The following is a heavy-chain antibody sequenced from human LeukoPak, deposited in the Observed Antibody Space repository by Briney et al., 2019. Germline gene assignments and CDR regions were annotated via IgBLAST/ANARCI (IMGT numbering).Heavy chain of an antibody. V-gene: IGHV3-21*01. CDR3: ARDRSYCSGGSCSDYYYGMDV. CDR2: ISSSSSYI. D-gene: IGHD2-15*01. Sequence: GGSLRLSCAASGFTFSSYSMNWVRQAPGKGLEWVSSISSSSSYIYYADSVKGRFTISRDNAKNSLYPQMNSLRAEDTAVYYCARDRSYCSGGSCSDYYYGMDVWGQGTTVTVSS. CDR1: GFTFSSYS. J-gene: IGHJ6*02.